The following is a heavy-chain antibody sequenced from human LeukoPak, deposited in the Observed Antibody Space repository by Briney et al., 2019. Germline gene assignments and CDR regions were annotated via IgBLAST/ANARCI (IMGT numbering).Heavy chain of an antibody. CDR3: ARGENKYCSGGSCPSFDY. Sequence: SSETLSLTCTVSGDSISSSSYYWGWIRQPPGKGLVWIGSIYYSGSTYYNSSLKSRVTISVDTSKNQFSLKLSSVTAADTAVYYCARGENKYCSGGSCPSFDYWGQGTLVTVSS. V-gene: IGHV4-39*07. CDR1: GDSISSSSYY. CDR2: IYYSGST. J-gene: IGHJ4*02. D-gene: IGHD2-15*01.